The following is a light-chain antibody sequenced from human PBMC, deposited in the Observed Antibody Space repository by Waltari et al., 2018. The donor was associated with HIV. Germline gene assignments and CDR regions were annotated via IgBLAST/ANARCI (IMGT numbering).Light chain of an antibody. J-gene: IGLJ1*01. V-gene: IGLV3-21*02. CDR2: DDG. Sequence: SYVLTQPPSVSVAPGQTARITCGGHNIGSKSVEWYQQKPCQAPVLVIYDDGDRPSGSPERFSGSNSGNTATLTISRVEAGDEADYYCQVWDSSSDHYVFGTGTKVTVL. CDR1: NIGSKS. CDR3: QVWDSSSDHYV.